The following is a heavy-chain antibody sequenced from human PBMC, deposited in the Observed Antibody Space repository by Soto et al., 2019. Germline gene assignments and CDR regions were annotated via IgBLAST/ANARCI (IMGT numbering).Heavy chain of an antibody. CDR2: IYYSGST. Sequence: QVHLQESGPGLVKPSETLSLTCTVSAGSISSYYWSWIRQPPGKGLEWVGYIYYSGSTNYNPSLKSRVTISVDTSKNQFSLKLSSVTAADTAVYYCARRYGSAFDIWGQGTMVTVSS. CDR1: AGSISSYY. J-gene: IGHJ3*02. D-gene: IGHD1-26*01. V-gene: IGHV4-59*08. CDR3: ARRYGSAFDI.